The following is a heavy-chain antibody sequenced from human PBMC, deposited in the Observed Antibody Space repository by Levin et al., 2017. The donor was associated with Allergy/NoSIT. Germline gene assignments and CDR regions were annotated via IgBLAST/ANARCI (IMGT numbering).Heavy chain of an antibody. V-gene: IGHV4-34*01. CDR2: INHSGST. CDR1: GGSFRGYY. CDR3: ARGTDYCSGGSCYSLLGRRVFDI. D-gene: IGHD2-15*01. Sequence: SQTLSLPCAVYGGSFRGYYWSWIRQPPGKGLEWIGEINHSGSTNYNPSLKSRVTISVDTSKNQFSLKLSSVTAADTAVYYCARGTDYCSGGSCYSLLGRRVFDIWDQGTMVTVSS. J-gene: IGHJ3*02.